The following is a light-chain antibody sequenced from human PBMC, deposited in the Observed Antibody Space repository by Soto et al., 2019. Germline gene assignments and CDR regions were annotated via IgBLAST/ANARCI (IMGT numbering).Light chain of an antibody. CDR3: QQYYSTPYT. Sequence: DIVMTQSPDSLAVSLGERATIKCKSSRSLLYSSNTKNYLAWYQHRPGQPPKLLFYWASTRESGVPERFSGGGSGTDFTLTINSLQAEDVAVYYCQQYYSTPYTFGQGTKLEIK. CDR2: WAS. V-gene: IGKV4-1*01. CDR1: RSLLYSSNTKNY. J-gene: IGKJ2*01.